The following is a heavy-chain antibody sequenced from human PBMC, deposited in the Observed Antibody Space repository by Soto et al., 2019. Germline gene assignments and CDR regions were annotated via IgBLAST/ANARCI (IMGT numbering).Heavy chain of an antibody. D-gene: IGHD6-19*01. V-gene: IGHV3-21*01. CDR2: ISSSSSHI. Sequence: GGSLRLSCAASGFIFSSYSMNWVRQAPGKGLEWVSSISSSSSHIYYVDSVEGRFTISRDNARNSLFLQMNSLRDDDTAVYYCVRGSSGWYPLDYWGQGSRVTVSS. J-gene: IGHJ4*02. CDR3: VRGSSGWYPLDY. CDR1: GFIFSSYS.